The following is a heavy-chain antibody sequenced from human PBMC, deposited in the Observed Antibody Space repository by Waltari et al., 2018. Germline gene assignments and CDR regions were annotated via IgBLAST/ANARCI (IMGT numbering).Heavy chain of an antibody. V-gene: IGHV4-39*07. CDR3: AREGAGY. CDR1: GAPISSSRYY. J-gene: IGHJ4*02. Sequence: QLHLQESGPGLVKPSETRSLTCPASGAPISSSRYYGGWIRQPPGEGMEWIGSNYYSGSTDYNPSLKSRVTISVDTSKNQFSLKLSSVTAADTAVYYCAREGAGYWGQGTLVTVSS. D-gene: IGHD3-16*01. CDR2: NYYSGST.